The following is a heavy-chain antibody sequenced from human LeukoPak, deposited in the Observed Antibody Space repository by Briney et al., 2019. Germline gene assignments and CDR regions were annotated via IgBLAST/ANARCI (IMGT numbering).Heavy chain of an antibody. D-gene: IGHD2-15*01. J-gene: IGHJ4*02. Sequence: SETPSLTCTVSSGSISTNYWSWIRQPPGRGLEWIGYIYYSGSTYFNPSPKSRVTMSIDTSKNQFSLNLASVTAADTAVYYCARGGEYCSGAICPDYWGQGTLVTVSS. V-gene: IGHV4-59*08. CDR2: IYYSGST. CDR3: ARGGEYCSGAICPDY. CDR1: SGSISTNY.